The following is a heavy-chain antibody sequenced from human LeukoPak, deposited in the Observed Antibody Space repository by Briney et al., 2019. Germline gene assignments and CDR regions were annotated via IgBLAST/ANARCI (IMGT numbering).Heavy chain of an antibody. Sequence: SVKVSCKASGYTFTSYGISWVRQAPGQGLEWMGGIIPIFGTANYAQKFQGRVTITADESTSTAYMELSSLRSEDTAVYYCARDLGSNYAFDIWGQGTMVTVSS. V-gene: IGHV1-69*13. J-gene: IGHJ3*02. CDR2: IIPIFGTA. D-gene: IGHD4-11*01. CDR1: GYTFTSYG. CDR3: ARDLGSNYAFDI.